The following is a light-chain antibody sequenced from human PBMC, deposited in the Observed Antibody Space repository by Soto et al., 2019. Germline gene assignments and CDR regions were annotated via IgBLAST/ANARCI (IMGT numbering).Light chain of an antibody. CDR3: QQRSNWPPFT. CDR1: QSVSIH. V-gene: IGKV3-15*01. J-gene: IGKJ5*01. Sequence: ETVMTQSPGTLSVSLGERATRSCRASQSVSIHLAWYQQKPGQAPRLLIYDTSTRATGIPARFSGGGSGTEFTLTITSLQSEDFAVCYCQQRSNWPPFTFGQGTRLE. CDR2: DTS.